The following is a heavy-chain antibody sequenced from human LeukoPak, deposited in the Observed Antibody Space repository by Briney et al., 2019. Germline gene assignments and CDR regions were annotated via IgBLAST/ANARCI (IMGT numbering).Heavy chain of an antibody. CDR1: RFTFSDYY. V-gene: IGHV3-11*04. Sequence: GGSLRLSCAASRFTFSDYYISWIRQAPGKGLEWVSYISSGGGSTTNYPDSVRGRFTISRDNSKSTLYLQMNSLTAEDTAVYYCARGGYSGTYFFDYWGQGTLVTVSS. D-gene: IGHD1-26*01. J-gene: IGHJ4*02. CDR3: ARGGYSGTYFFDY. CDR2: ISSGGGSTT.